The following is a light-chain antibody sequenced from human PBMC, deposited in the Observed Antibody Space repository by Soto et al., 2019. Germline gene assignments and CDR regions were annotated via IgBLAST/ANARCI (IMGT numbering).Light chain of an antibody. J-gene: IGKJ5*01. V-gene: IGKV3-20*01. CDR2: GAS. CDR3: QQYGSSPPIT. Sequence: EIVLTQSPGTLSLSPGERATLSCRASQSVSSSYLAWYQHKPGQAPRLLIYGASSRATGIPDRFSGSGSGTDFTLTISRLEPEDFAVYYCQQYGSSPPITFGPGTRLQLK. CDR1: QSVSSSY.